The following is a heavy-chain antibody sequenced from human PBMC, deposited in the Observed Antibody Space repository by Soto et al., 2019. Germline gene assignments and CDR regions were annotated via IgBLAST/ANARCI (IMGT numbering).Heavy chain of an antibody. CDR1: GGSICSGGYY. Sequence: HSETLSLTCTVSGGSICSGGYYWSWIRQHPGKGLEWIGYIYYSGSTYYNPSLKSRVTISVDTSKNQFSLKLSSVTAADTAVYYCARRGGYCSSTSCHYYYYYMDVWGKGTTVTVSS. CDR2: IYYSGST. J-gene: IGHJ6*03. D-gene: IGHD2-2*01. CDR3: ARRGGYCSSTSCHYYYYYMDV. V-gene: IGHV4-31*03.